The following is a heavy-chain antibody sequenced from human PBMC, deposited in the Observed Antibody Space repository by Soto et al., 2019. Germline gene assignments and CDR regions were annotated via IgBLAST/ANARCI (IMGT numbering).Heavy chain of an antibody. CDR3: ARYDFWSGSSYGMDV. Sequence: EVQLVESGGGLVQPGGSLRLSCAASGFTFSSYEMNWVRQAPGKGLEWVSYISSSGSTIYYADSVKGRFTISRDNAKNSLYLQMNSLRAEDTAVYYCARYDFWSGSSYGMDVWGQGTTVTVSS. CDR1: GFTFSSYE. CDR2: ISSSGSTI. J-gene: IGHJ6*02. V-gene: IGHV3-48*03. D-gene: IGHD3-3*01.